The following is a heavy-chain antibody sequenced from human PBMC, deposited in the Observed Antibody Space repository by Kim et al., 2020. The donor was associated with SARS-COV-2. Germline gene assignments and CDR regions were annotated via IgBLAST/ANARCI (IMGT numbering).Heavy chain of an antibody. J-gene: IGHJ4*02. D-gene: IGHD6-19*01. Sequence: SETLSLTCTVSNGFLNNYYWSWIRQPPGKGLEWLGYIFYNGSPNYNPSLESRVTMSVDTSQNQFSLKLSSMTTADTAAYYCARIVAVAPRYFDYWGQGILVTVSS. CDR3: ARIVAVAPRYFDY. CDR1: NGFLNNYY. V-gene: IGHV4-59*01. CDR2: IFYNGSP.